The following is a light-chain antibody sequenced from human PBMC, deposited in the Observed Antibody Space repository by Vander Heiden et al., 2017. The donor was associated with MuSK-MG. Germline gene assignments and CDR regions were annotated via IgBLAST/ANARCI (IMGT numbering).Light chain of an antibody. V-gene: IGLV3-21*04. CDR2: YDS. J-gene: IGLJ1*01. CDR3: QVWDSSSDPFYV. Sequence: SYVLTQPPSVSVAPGKTARITCGGNNIGSKSVHWYQKKPGQAPVLVIYYDSDRPSGIPERFSGANSGNTATLTISRVEAGDEADYYCQVWDSSSDPFYVFGTGTKVTVL. CDR1: NIGSKS.